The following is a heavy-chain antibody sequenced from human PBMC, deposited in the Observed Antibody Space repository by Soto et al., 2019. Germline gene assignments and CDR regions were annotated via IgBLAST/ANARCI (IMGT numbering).Heavy chain of an antibody. D-gene: IGHD1-26*01. J-gene: IGHJ5*02. CDR3: ARDPFQNSGSHYNWFDP. Sequence: SVKVSCKASGGTFSSYAISWVRQAPGQGLEWMGGIIPIFGTANYAQKFQGRVTITADESTSTAYMELSSLRSEDTAVYYCARDPFQNSGSHYNWFDPWGQGTLVTVSS. CDR1: GGTFSSYA. V-gene: IGHV1-69*13. CDR2: IIPIFGTA.